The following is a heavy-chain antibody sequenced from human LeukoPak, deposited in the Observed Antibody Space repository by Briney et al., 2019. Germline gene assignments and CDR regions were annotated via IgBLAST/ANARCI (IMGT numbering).Heavy chain of an antibody. J-gene: IGHJ3*02. CDR1: GYTFTSYG. CDR2: INTNTGNP. Sequence: GASVKVSCKASGYTFTSYGISWVRQAPGQGLEWMGWINTNTGNPTYAQGFTGRFVFSLDTSVSTAYLQISSLKAEDTAVYYCARGGAVYEVVTAIAFDIWGQGTMVTVSS. V-gene: IGHV7-4-1*02. CDR3: ARGGAVYEVVTAIAFDI. D-gene: IGHD2-21*02.